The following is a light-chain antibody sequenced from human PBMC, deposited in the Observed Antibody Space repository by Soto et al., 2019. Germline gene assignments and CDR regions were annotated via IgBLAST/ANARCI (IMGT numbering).Light chain of an antibody. CDR1: QSVSSIY. Sequence: EIVLTQSPGTLSLSPGERATLSCRASQSVSSIYLAWYQQRPGQAPRLLIYGASSRATGIPDRFSGSGSGPDFTLTINRLEPEDFAVYYCQQYGRSPLTFGGGTKVEI. CDR3: QQYGRSPLT. V-gene: IGKV3-20*01. CDR2: GAS. J-gene: IGKJ4*01.